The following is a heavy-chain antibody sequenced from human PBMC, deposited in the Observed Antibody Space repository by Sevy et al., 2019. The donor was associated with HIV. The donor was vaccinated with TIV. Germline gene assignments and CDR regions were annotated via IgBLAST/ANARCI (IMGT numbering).Heavy chain of an antibody. D-gene: IGHD3-10*02. CDR2: IWNDGSNK. V-gene: IGHV3-33*01. Sequence: GGSLRLSCAASGFTFSDFGMQWVRQAPGKGLQLVAVIWNDGSNKYYADSVKGRFSTSRDNSSNTLYLQLNSRRAEDKPVYYYGGDVRGEGIRPGDLDYWGQGTLVTVSS. J-gene: IGHJ4*02. CDR1: GFTFSDFG. CDR3: GGDVRGEGIRPGDLDY.